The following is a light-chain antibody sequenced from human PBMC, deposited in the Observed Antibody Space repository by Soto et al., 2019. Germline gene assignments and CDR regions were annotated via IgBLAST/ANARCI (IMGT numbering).Light chain of an antibody. CDR1: NSYVGVYNY. J-gene: IGLJ3*02. CDR3: YSYAGTSWV. CDR2: DVN. V-gene: IGLV2-11*01. Sequence: QSALTQPRSVSGSPGQSVTISCTATNSYVGVYNYVCWYQQHPGKAPKLIIHDVNKRPSGVPDRFSGSKSGNTASLTISGLQTEDEADFYCYSYAGTSWVFGGGTKLTVL.